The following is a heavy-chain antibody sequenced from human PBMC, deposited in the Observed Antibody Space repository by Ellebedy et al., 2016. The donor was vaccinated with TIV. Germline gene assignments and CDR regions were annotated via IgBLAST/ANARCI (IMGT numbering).Heavy chain of an antibody. CDR3: ARATYYYDSSGYYYGGGLDY. V-gene: IGHV4-59*08. CDR1: AGSIKSYY. D-gene: IGHD3-22*01. J-gene: IGHJ4*02. CDR2: IYYSGST. Sequence: MPSETLSLTCSVSAGSIKSYYWSWIRQPPGKGLEWIGYIYYSGSTNYNPSLKSRVTISVDTSKNQFSLKLSSVTAADTAVYYCARATYYYDSSGYYYGGGLDYWGQGTLVTVSS.